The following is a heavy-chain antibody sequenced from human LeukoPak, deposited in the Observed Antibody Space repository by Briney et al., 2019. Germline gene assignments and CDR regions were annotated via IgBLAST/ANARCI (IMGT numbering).Heavy chain of an antibody. J-gene: IGHJ4*02. CDR1: GFTFSNYG. CDR2: ISYDGSNE. D-gene: IGHD6-19*01. CDR3: ANIAVAVQGDY. Sequence: SGGSLRLSCAASGFTFSNYGMHWVRQAPGKGLEWVAFISYDGSNEYSIDSVRGRFTISRDNSKNMLYLQMNSLRTEDTALYYCANIAVAVQGDYWGQGTLVTVSS. V-gene: IGHV3-30*18.